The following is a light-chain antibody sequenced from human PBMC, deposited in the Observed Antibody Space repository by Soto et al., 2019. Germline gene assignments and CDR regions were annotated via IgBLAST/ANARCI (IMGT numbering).Light chain of an antibody. V-gene: IGLV2-14*03. J-gene: IGLJ3*02. Sequence: QSALTQPASVSGSPGQSITISCTGSSSDIGGYNYVSWYQQHPGKAPKLLIYDVTTRPSGVSNRFSGSKSGNTASLTISGLQVEVEADYYCSSYSSSSSLHYVMFCGGTKLTVL. CDR3: SSYSSSSSLHYVM. CDR1: SSDIGGYNY. CDR2: DVT.